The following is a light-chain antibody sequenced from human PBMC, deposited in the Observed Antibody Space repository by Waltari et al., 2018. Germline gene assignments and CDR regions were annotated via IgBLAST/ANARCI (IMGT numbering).Light chain of an antibody. J-gene: IGLJ2*01. CDR2: VGTGGIVG. CDR3: GSDLGRGSDFLYV. Sequence: QPVLTQPPSASDSLGASVTLTCTLPSGYRNYKVARYPPRTRKGPRFVMRVGTGGIVGTKGDGIPDRFSVLGSGLNRYLTIRNIQEEDESDYHCGSDLGRGSDFLYVFGGGTKLTVL. CDR1: SGYRNYK. V-gene: IGLV9-49*01.